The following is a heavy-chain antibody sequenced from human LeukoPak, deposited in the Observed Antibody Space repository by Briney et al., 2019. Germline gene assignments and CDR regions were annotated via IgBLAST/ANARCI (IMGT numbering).Heavy chain of an antibody. CDR3: ARASLYSSTKFDY. CDR2: IYYSGST. J-gene: IGHJ4*02. V-gene: IGHV4-59*06. Sequence: SETLSLTCTVSGGSISSYYWSWIRQPPGKGLEWIGYIYYSGSTYYNPSLKSRVTISVDTSKNQFSLKLSSVTAADTAVYYCARASLYSSTKFDYWGQGTLVTVSS. D-gene: IGHD6-13*01. CDR1: GGSISSYY.